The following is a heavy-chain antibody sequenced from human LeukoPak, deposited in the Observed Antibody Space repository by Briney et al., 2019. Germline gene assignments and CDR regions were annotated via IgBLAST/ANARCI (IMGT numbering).Heavy chain of an antibody. CDR2: IDPSDSYT. CDR1: GYSFTSYW. CDR3: ARQPTYYDLFPYAFDI. J-gene: IGHJ3*02. V-gene: IGHV5-10-1*01. Sequence: GESLRISCKGSGYSFTSYWISWVRQMPGNGLEWMGRIDPSDSYTNYSPSFQGHVTISADKSISTAYLQWSSLKASDTAMYYCARQPTYYDLFPYAFDIWGQGTMVTVSS. D-gene: IGHD3-9*01.